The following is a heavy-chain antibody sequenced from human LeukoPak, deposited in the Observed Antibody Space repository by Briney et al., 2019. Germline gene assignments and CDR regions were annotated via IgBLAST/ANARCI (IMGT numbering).Heavy chain of an antibody. CDR1: GFTFSSYA. CDR3: AKCWGYCSSTSCYTHKRHFDY. Sequence: PGGSLRLSCAASGFTFSSYAMSWVRQAPGKVLEWVSAISGSGGSTYYADSVKGRFTISRDNSKNTLYLQMNSLRAEDTAVYYCAKCWGYCSSTSCYTHKRHFDYWGQGTLVTVSS. D-gene: IGHD2-2*02. CDR2: ISGSGGST. V-gene: IGHV3-23*01. J-gene: IGHJ4*02.